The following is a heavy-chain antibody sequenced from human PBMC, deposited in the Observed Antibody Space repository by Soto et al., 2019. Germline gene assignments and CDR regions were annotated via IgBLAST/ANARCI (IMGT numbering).Heavy chain of an antibody. CDR2: INPNSDGT. V-gene: IGHV1-2*02. D-gene: IGHD1-1*01. CDR3: ARDGERDTGLNFYYYLHGMDA. CDR1: GYTFTKYG. Sequence: ASVKVSCKASGYTFTKYGIAWVRQAPGQGLEWMGWINPNSDGTNYARKFQGRVTMTRDTSISTAYMDLRSLRSDDTAVYYCARDGERDTGLNFYYYLHGMDAWGQGTRVTVSS. J-gene: IGHJ6*02.